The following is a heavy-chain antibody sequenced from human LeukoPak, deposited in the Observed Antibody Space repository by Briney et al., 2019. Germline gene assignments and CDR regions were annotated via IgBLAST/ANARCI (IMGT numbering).Heavy chain of an antibody. V-gene: IGHV4-30-2*01. CDR1: GGSISSGGYS. J-gene: IGHJ4*02. D-gene: IGHD5-18*01. CDR3: ARGGYSYGWVY. Sequence: SETLSLTCAVSGGSISSGGYSWSWLRQPPGKGLEWIGYIYHSGSTYYNPSLKSRVTISVDRSKNQFSLKLSSVTAADTAVYYCARGGYSYGWVYWGQGTLVTVSS. CDR2: IYHSGST.